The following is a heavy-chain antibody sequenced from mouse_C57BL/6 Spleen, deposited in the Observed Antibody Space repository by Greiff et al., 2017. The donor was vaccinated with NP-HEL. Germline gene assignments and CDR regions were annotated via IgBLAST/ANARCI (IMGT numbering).Heavy chain of an antibody. Sequence: VQRVESGAELARPGASVKLSCKASGYTFTSYGISWVKQRTGQGLEWIGEIYPRSGNTYYNEKFKGKATLTADKSSSTAYMELRSLTSEDSAVYFCASRGGAYGSSYDWYFDVWGTGTTVTVSS. V-gene: IGHV1-81*01. CDR3: ASRGGAYGSSYDWYFDV. CDR1: GYTFTSYG. CDR2: IYPRSGNT. J-gene: IGHJ1*03. D-gene: IGHD1-1*01.